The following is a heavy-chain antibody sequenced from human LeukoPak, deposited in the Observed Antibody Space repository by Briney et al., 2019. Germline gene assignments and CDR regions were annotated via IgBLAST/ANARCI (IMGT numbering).Heavy chain of an antibody. CDR1: GFTFSSYD. Sequence: GGSLRLSCAASGFTFSSYDMHWVRQAPGKGLEWVAVIWYDGSNEYYADSVKGRFTISRDNSKNTLYLQMNSLRAEDTAVYYCARGYGDFPGWDYFDYWGQGTLVTVSS. CDR3: ARGYGDFPGWDYFDY. V-gene: IGHV3-33*01. J-gene: IGHJ4*02. CDR2: IWYDGSNE. D-gene: IGHD4-17*01.